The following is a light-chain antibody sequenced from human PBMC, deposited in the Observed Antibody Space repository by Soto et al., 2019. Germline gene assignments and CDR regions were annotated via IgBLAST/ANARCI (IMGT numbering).Light chain of an antibody. J-gene: IGKJ1*01. V-gene: IGKV3-20*01. CDR3: QQYGSSPQT. Sequence: EIVLTQSACTLSLSPGERATLSCRASQSVSSSFLAWYQQKPGQAPRLVIYGASNRATGIPDRFSGSGSGTDFTLTISRLEPEDFAVYYCQQYGSSPQTFGQGTKVDIK. CDR1: QSVSSSF. CDR2: GAS.